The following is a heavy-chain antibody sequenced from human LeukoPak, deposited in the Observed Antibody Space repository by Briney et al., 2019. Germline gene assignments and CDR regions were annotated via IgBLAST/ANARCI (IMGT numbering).Heavy chain of an antibody. V-gene: IGHV1-69*13. J-gene: IGHJ6*03. D-gene: IGHD2-2*01. CDR2: IIPIFGTA. Sequence: GASVKVSCKASGGTFSSYAISWVRQAPGQGLEWMGGIIPIFGTANYAQKFQGRVTITADESTSTAYMELSSLRSEDTAVYYCARGNQLLGGESRRPHTRYYYYYYMDVWGKGTTVTISS. CDR3: ARGNQLLGGESRRPHTRYYYYYYMDV. CDR1: GGTFSSYA.